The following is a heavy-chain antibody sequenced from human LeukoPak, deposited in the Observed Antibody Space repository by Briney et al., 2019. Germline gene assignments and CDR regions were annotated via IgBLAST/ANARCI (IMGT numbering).Heavy chain of an antibody. V-gene: IGHV3-49*03. D-gene: IGHD3-22*01. Sequence: GRSLRLSCTGSGFIFGDYAMSWFRQAPGKGLEWVGFIRSKTFGGTAEYAAAVRDRFIISRDDSKNIAYLQMKSLKMEDTAVYYCARDLYDSSGYYFGHWGQGTLVTVSS. CDR3: ARDLYDSSGYYFGH. CDR1: GFIFGDYA. J-gene: IGHJ4*02. CDR2: IRSKTFGGTA.